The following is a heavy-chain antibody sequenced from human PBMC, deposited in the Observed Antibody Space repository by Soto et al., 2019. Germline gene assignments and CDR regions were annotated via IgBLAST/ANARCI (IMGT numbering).Heavy chain of an antibody. CDR2: ISGSGSST. D-gene: IGHD6-13*01. V-gene: IGHV3-23*01. CDR1: SSTFGDFA. J-gene: IGHJ4*02. CDR3: ARHGSSGDEFDF. Sequence: GGSLRLSCVGSSSTFGDFAMTWVRQAPGQGLEWIASISGSGSSTFVSPSARGRFTISRDNSKKTLFLQLNSLRADDTSTFYCARHGSSGDEFDFWGQGTPVTVSS.